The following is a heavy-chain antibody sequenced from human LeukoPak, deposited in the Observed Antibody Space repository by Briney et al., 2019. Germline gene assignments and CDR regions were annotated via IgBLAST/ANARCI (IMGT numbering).Heavy chain of an antibody. CDR2: IYSGGST. CDR1: GFTFSSYA. D-gene: IGHD4-17*01. Sequence: GGSLRLSCAASGFTFSSYAMSWVRQAPGKGLEWVSVIYSGGSTYYADSVKGRFTISRHNSKNTLYLQMNSLRAEDTAVYYCARGGTVTLSYYYYYGMDVWGQGTTVTVSS. V-gene: IGHV3-53*04. J-gene: IGHJ6*02. CDR3: ARGGTVTLSYYYYYGMDV.